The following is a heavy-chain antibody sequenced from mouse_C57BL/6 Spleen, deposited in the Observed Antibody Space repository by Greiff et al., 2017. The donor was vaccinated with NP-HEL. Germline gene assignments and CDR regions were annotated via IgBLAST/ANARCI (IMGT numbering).Heavy chain of an antibody. D-gene: IGHD2-3*01. Sequence: QVQLQQSGAELVMPGASVKLSCKASGYTFTSYWMHWVKQRPGQGLEWIGEIDPSDSYTNYNQKFKGKSTLTVDKSSSTAYMQLSSLTSEDSAVYYCARAIYDYDAVDYWGQGTSVTVSS. CDR2: IDPSDSYT. J-gene: IGHJ4*01. V-gene: IGHV1-69*01. CDR3: ARAIYDYDAVDY. CDR1: GYTFTSYW.